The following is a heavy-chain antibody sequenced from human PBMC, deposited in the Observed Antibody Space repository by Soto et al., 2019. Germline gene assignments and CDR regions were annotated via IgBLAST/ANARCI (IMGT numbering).Heavy chain of an antibody. J-gene: IGHJ6*01. D-gene: IGHD6-13*01. CDR3: AKDLRSSWYYYGMDV. Sequence: EVQLVESGGGLVQPGRSLRLSCAASGFTFDDYAMHWVRQAPGKGLEWVSGISWNSGSIGYADSVKGRFTISRDNAKNSLYLQMNSLRAEDTALYYCAKDLRSSWYYYGMDVW. CDR1: GFTFDDYA. V-gene: IGHV3-9*01. CDR2: ISWNSGSI.